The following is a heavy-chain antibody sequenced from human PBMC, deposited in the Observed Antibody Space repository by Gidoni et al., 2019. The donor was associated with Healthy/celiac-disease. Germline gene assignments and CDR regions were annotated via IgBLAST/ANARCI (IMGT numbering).Heavy chain of an antibody. J-gene: IGHJ3*02. CDR1: GFTFSSYE. CDR3: ARVGYYDSSGYSDAFDI. Sequence: EVQLVESGGGLVQPGGSLRLYCAASGFTFSSYEMNWVRQAPGKGLECVSYSSSSGSTIYYADSVKGRFTISRDNAKNSLYLQMNSLRAEDTAVYYCARVGYYDSSGYSDAFDIWGQGTMVTVSS. D-gene: IGHD3-22*01. CDR2: SSSSGSTI. V-gene: IGHV3-48*03.